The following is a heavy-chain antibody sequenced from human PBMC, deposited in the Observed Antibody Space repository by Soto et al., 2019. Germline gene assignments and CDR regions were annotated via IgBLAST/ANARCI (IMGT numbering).Heavy chain of an antibody. D-gene: IGHD3-3*01. J-gene: IGHJ6*04. CDR3: ARKSVFGSVYYPYYYSGMDV. V-gene: IGHV4-34*01. CDR1: GGSFSGYY. CDR2: INHSGST. Sequence: SETLSLTCAVYGGSFSGYYWSWIRQPPGKGLEWIGEINHSGSTNYNPSLKSRVTISVDTSENQFSLELSSVTAADTAVYYCARKSVFGSVYYPYYYSGMDVWGEGTTAPASP.